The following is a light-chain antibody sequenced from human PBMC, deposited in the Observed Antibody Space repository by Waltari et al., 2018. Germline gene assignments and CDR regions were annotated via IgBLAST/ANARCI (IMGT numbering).Light chain of an antibody. V-gene: IGLV2-14*03. J-gene: IGLJ3*02. CDR2: DVS. CDR1: LSSVGALAF. CDR3: SSYTTRGTWV. Sequence: QSALTQPASVSGSPGQSITFPCTGTLSSVGALAFASWYQQLPGIAPKLLIYDVSHRPSGVSDRLSGSKSGNTASLTISGLQPEDEADYYCSSYTTRGTWVFGGGTKLTVL.